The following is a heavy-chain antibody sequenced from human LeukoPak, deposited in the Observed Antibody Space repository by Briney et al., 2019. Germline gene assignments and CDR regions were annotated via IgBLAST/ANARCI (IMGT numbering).Heavy chain of an antibody. Sequence: SETLSLTCAVYGGSFSGYYWSWIRQPAGKGLEWIGRIYTSGSTNYNPSLKSRVTMSVDTSKNQFSLKLSSVTAADTAVYHCARDGSGSYHYYYYGMDVWGQGTTVTVSS. CDR2: IYTSGST. V-gene: IGHV4-4*07. J-gene: IGHJ6*02. CDR3: ARDGSGSYHYYYYGMDV. CDR1: GGSFSGYY. D-gene: IGHD3-10*01.